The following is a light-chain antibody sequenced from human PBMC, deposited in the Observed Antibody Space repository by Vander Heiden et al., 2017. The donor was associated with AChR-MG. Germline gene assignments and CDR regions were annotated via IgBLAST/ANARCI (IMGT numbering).Light chain of an antibody. CDR1: QSVNIN. Sequence: EIVMTQSPATLSVSPGERATLSCRASQSVNINLAWYQQKPGQPPRLLIYGASTRATGIPARFSGSGSGAEFTLTISSLQSEDFAVYYCQHYYEWPRALGLGTQVEIK. CDR2: GAS. J-gene: IGKJ1*01. V-gene: IGKV3-15*01. CDR3: QHYYEWPRA.